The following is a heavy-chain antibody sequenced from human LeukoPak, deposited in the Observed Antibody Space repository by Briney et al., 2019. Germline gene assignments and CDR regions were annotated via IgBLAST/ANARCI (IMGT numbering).Heavy chain of an antibody. J-gene: IGHJ4*02. Sequence: GGSLRLSCAASGFTFSSYAMHWVRQAPGKGLEWVAVISYDGSNKYYADSVKGRFTISRDNSKNTLYLQMNSPRAEDTAVYYCARGGGNRDGYNRWGQRTLVTVSS. D-gene: IGHD5-24*01. CDR1: GFTFSSYA. V-gene: IGHV3-30-3*01. CDR3: ARGGGNRDGYNR. CDR2: ISYDGSNK.